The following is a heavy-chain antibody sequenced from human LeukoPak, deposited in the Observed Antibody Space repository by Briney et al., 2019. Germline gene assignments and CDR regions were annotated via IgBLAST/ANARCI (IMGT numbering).Heavy chain of an antibody. CDR3: ARAVGRDGYKKTLDY. Sequence: GGSLRLSCAASEFTFSDYYMSWIRQAPGKGLEWVSCISTRSTYTKYADSVKGRFTISRDNARNSLYLQMNSLRAEDTAVYYCARAVGRDGYKKTLDYWGQGTLVTVSS. CDR2: ISTRSTYT. D-gene: IGHD5-24*01. J-gene: IGHJ4*02. CDR1: EFTFSDYY. V-gene: IGHV3-11*06.